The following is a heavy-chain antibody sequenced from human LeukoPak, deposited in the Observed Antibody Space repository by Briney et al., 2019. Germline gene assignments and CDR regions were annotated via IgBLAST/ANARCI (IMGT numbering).Heavy chain of an antibody. D-gene: IGHD2-15*01. CDR3: ARHKATGGGSYYGMDV. Sequence: SETLSLTCTVSGGSISSYYWSWIRQPPGKGLEWIGYIYYSGSTNYNPSLKSRVTISVDTSKHQFSLKLSSVTAADTAVYYCARHKATGGGSYYGMDVWGQGTTVTVSS. CDR1: GGSISSYY. V-gene: IGHV4-59*08. J-gene: IGHJ6*02. CDR2: IYYSGST.